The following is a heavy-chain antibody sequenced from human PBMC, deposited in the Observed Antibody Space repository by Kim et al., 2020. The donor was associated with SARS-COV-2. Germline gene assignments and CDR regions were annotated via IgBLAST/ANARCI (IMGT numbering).Heavy chain of an antibody. V-gene: IGHV1-69*13. CDR2: IIPIFDMA. J-gene: IGHJ6*02. CDR1: GGTFSSYA. CDR3: ARSGYTGSYYSGYFYYAMDG. D-gene: IGHD3-10*01. Sequence: SVKVSCKASGGTFSSYAITWVRQAPGQGLEWMGGIIPIFDMANYAQNFQGRVTITADDSTSTAYMELRSLRSEDTAVYYCARSGYTGSYYSGYFYYAMDGWGQGTTVTVSS.